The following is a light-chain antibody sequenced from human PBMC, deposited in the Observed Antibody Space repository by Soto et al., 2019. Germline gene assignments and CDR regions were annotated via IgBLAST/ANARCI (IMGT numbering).Light chain of an antibody. CDR2: LNSDGSH. CDR3: QAWGTGNHV. Sequence: QLVLTQSPSASASLGASVKLTCTLSSGHSSYAIAWHQQQPEKGPRYLMKLNSDGSHSKGDGIPDRFSGSSSGAERYLIISSLQSEDEAEYYRQAWGTGNHVFGTGTKLTVL. J-gene: IGLJ1*01. CDR1: SGHSSYA. V-gene: IGLV4-69*01.